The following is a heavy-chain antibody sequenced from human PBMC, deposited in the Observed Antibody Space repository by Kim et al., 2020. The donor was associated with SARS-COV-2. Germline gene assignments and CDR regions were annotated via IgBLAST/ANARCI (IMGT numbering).Heavy chain of an antibody. CDR1: GYTFTGYY. CDR3: ARDRIAATGYGMDV. J-gene: IGHJ6*02. CDR2: INPNSGGT. D-gene: IGHD6-13*01. V-gene: IGHV1-2*02. Sequence: ASVKVSCKASGYTFTGYYIHWVRQAPGQGLEWMGWINPNSGGTNYAQKFKGRVTMTRDTSISTAYMEVSRLRSDDTAVYYCARDRIAATGYGMDVWGQGTTVTVSS.